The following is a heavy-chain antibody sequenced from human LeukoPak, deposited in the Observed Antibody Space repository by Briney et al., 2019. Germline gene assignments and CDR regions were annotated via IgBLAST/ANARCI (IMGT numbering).Heavy chain of an antibody. CDR2: IYYSGST. CDR3: ARPYNSGSVND. Sequence: SETLSLTCAVYGGSFSGYYWAWIRQPPGKGLEWIGTIYYSGSTYYNPSLKSRVTISVDTSKNQFSLNLSSVTAADTAVYYCARPYNSGSVNDWGQGTLVTVSA. CDR1: GGSFSGYY. J-gene: IGHJ4*02. V-gene: IGHV4-34*01. D-gene: IGHD6-19*01.